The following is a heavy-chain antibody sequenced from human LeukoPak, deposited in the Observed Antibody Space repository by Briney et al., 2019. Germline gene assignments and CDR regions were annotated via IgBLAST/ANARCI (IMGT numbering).Heavy chain of an antibody. Sequence: GGSLRLSCAASGFTFSTYWMSWVRQAPGKGLEWVANIKQDGSETHYVDSVKGRFTISRDNAKNSLYLQMNSLRAEDTAVYYCARSPFGMAALGDHWGQGTLVTVSS. V-gene: IGHV3-7*01. CDR2: IKQDGSET. D-gene: IGHD7-27*01. CDR3: ARSPFGMAALGDH. J-gene: IGHJ4*02. CDR1: GFTFSTYW.